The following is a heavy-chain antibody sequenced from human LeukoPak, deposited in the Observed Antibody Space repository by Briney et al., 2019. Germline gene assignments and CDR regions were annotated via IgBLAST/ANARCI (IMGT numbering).Heavy chain of an antibody. J-gene: IGHJ5*02. CDR1: AFRFSSFA. Sequence: QPGGSLRLSYAASAFRFSSFAMTWVRQAPGKGLEWVSGIHGNGETTYYADSVKGRFTISRDNSRELLYLQMNSLRVEDTAVYYCAKIPFLQLGTNWFDLWGQGTLVTVSS. CDR3: AKIPFLQLGTNWFDL. V-gene: IGHV3-23*01. CDR2: IHGNGETT. D-gene: IGHD3-16*01.